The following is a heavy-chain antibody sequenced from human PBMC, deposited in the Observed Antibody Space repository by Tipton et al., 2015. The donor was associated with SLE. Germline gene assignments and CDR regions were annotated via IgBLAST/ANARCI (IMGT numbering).Heavy chain of an antibody. CDR1: GGSISSYF. D-gene: IGHD3-16*01. V-gene: IGHV4-59*01. Sequence: TLSLTCTVSGGSISSYFWSWIRQPPGKGLEWIGHIFYTGSTRYNPSLKSRVTILVDTSKSQFSLRLGSVTAADTAVYYCARDSLNWGSYYHGIDVWGQGTTVTVSS. CDR3: ARDSLNWGSYYHGIDV. CDR2: IFYTGST. J-gene: IGHJ6*02.